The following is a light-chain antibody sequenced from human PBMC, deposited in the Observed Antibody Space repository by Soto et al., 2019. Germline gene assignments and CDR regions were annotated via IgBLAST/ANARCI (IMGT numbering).Light chain of an antibody. V-gene: IGKV1-39*01. CDR3: QQCYSTPWT. CDR1: QSISSY. J-gene: IGKJ1*01. Sequence: DIQLTQSPSSLSASVGDRVTITCRASQSISSYLNWYQQKPGKAPKLLMYAAFSLQSGVPSRFSGSGSGTDFTLTISSLQPEDSATYYCQQCYSTPWTFGQGTKVEIK. CDR2: AAF.